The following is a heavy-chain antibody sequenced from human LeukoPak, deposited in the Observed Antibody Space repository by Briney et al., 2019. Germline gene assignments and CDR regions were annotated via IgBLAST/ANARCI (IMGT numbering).Heavy chain of an antibody. J-gene: IGHJ4*02. V-gene: IGHV4-39*01. CDR2: IYYSGST. CDR1: GGSITSSSYY. Sequence: SETLSLTCTVSGGSITSSSYYWGWIRQPPGKGLEWIGSIYYSGSTYYNPSLKSRVTISVDTSKNQFSLKLSSVTAAGTAVYYCARFMYYYGSGVDYWGQGTLVTVSS. D-gene: IGHD3-10*01. CDR3: ARFMYYYGSGVDY.